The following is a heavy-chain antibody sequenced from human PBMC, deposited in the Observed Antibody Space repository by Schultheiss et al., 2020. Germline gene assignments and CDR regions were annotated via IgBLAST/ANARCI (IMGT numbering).Heavy chain of an antibody. CDR2: INSDGSST. D-gene: IGHD1-26*01. CDR3: ARGMGATLDGAFDI. V-gene: IGHV3-74*01. CDR1: GFTFDDYG. Sequence: GGSLRLSCAASGFTFDDYGMSWVRQAPGKGLVWVSRINSDGSSTSYADSVKGRFTISRDNSKNTLYLQMNSLRAEDTAVYYCARGMGATLDGAFDIWGQGTMVTVSS. J-gene: IGHJ3*02.